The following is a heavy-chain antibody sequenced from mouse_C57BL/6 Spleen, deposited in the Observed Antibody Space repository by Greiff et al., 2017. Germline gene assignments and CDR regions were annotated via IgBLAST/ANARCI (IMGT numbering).Heavy chain of an antibody. CDR3: ARGEWLLRYYAMDY. V-gene: IGHV1-22*01. CDR2: INPNNGGT. J-gene: IGHJ4*01. CDR1: GYTFTDYN. Sequence: EVQGVESGPELVKPGASVKMSCKASGYTFTDYNMHWVKQSHGKSLEWIGYINPNNGGTSYNQKFKGKATLTVNKSSSTAYMELRSLTSEDSAVYYCARGEWLLRYYAMDYWGQGTSVTVSS. D-gene: IGHD2-3*01.